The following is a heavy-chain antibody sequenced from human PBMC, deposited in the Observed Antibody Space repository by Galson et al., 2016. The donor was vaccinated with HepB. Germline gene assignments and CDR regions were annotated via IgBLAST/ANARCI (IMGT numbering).Heavy chain of an antibody. CDR2: IDPIDSDT. Sequence: QSGAEVKKPGESLRISCQNSGYSFTNYWINWVRQMPGKGLEWMGKIDPIDSDTSYSPSFQGHVTISGDKSISTVYLQWSSLKASDTAIYSCAYEDLSNPPHWGQAALVTVSS. J-gene: IGHJ4*02. V-gene: IGHV5-10-1*01. CDR1: GYSFTNYW. CDR3: AYEDLSNPPH. D-gene: IGHD3-22*01.